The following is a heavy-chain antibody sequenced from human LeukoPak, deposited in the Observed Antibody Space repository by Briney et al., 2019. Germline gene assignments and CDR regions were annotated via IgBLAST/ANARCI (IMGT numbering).Heavy chain of an antibody. CDR2: IKRQTEGWAK. V-gene: IGHV3-15*01. CDR3: SRNADHDW. Sequence: GGSLRLSCAGSGFSFSDAWLNWVRQTPEKGLEWVARIKRQTEGWAKDYAAPVKGRFTISRDDSKSTVYLQMNSLEIEDTAVYYCSRNADHDWWGQGTLVTVSS. D-gene: IGHD1-14*01. CDR1: GFSFSDAW. J-gene: IGHJ4*02.